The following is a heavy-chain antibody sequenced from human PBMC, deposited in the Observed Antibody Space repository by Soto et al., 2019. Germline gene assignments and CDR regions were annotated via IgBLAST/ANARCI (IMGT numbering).Heavy chain of an antibody. Sequence: QVQLQQWGAGLLKPSETLSLTCAVYGGSFSGYYWTWIRQPPGTGLEWIGEINHSGSTNYNPSLKSRVSISVDTSKSQFSLKLTAVHAADPDVYYCARDKITGLFDYWGQGTRVTVSS. CDR1: GGSFSGYY. V-gene: IGHV4-34*01. D-gene: IGHD2-8*02. CDR3: ARDKITGLFDY. J-gene: IGHJ4*02. CDR2: INHSGST.